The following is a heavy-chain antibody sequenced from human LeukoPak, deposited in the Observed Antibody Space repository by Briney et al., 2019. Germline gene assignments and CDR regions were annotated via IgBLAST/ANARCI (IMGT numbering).Heavy chain of an antibody. CDR2: IYYSGST. D-gene: IGHD1-1*01. Sequence: SQTLSLTCTVSGGSISSGSYYWSWIRQHPGKGLEWIGYIYYSGSTYYNPSLKSRVTISVDTSKNQFSLKLSSVTAADTAVYYCARRLGTLYFDYWGQGTLVTVSS. V-gene: IGHV4-31*03. J-gene: IGHJ4*02. CDR3: ARRLGTLYFDY. CDR1: GGSISSGSYY.